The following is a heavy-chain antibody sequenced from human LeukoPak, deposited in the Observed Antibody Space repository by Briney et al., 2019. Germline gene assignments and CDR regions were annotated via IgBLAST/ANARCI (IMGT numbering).Heavy chain of an antibody. CDR2: IYYSGST. Sequence: PSETLSLTCTVSGGSISSYYWSWIRQPPRKGLEWIGYIYYSGSTNYNPSLKSRVTISVDTSKNQFSLKLSSVTAADTAVYYCASILSGYNHYDYWGQGTLVTVSS. CDR1: GGSISSYY. D-gene: IGHD3-22*01. V-gene: IGHV4-59*01. J-gene: IGHJ4*02. CDR3: ASILSGYNHYDY.